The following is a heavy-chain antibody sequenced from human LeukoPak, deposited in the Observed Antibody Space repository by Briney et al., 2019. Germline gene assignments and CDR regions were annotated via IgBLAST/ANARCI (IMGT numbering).Heavy chain of an antibody. CDR1: GFTFSDYY. V-gene: IGHV3-11*01. CDR3: ARTVGDCSSTSCYDWFDP. Sequence: GGSLRLSCAASGFTFSDYYMSWIRQAPGKGLEWVSYISSSGSTIYYADSVKGRFTISRDNAKNSLYLQMNSLRAEDTAVYYCARTVGDCSSTSCYDWFDPWGQGTLVTVSS. D-gene: IGHD2-2*01. J-gene: IGHJ5*02. CDR2: ISSSGSTI.